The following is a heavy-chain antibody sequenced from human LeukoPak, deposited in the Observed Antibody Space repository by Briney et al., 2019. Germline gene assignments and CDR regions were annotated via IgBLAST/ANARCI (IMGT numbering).Heavy chain of an antibody. V-gene: IGHV2-5*02. Sequence: KESGPTLVNPTQTLTLTCTFSGFSLSTSEVGVGWIRQPPGKALEWLAVIFWDDDKRYSPSLQSRLTITKDTSKNQVVLTMTNMDPLDTATYYCAHRPGPGNIYSSSWYGAAFFDYWGQGTLVTVSS. CDR3: AHRPGPGNIYSSSWYGAAFFDY. CDR2: IFWDDDK. D-gene: IGHD6-13*01. J-gene: IGHJ4*02. CDR1: GFSLSTSEVG.